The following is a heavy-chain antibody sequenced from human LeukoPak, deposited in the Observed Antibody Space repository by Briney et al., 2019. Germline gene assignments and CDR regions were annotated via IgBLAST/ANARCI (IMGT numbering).Heavy chain of an antibody. D-gene: IGHD6-19*01. Sequence: SETLSLTCTVSGGSISSSSSYWGWIRQSPGKGLEWIGNIYYTGSTFYNPSLKSRVIISVDTSKNHFSLKLSSVTAADTAVYYCASFSEAGTPCWGQGTLVTVSS. V-gene: IGHV4-39*02. CDR1: GGSISSSSSY. CDR3: ASFSEAGTPC. J-gene: IGHJ4*02. CDR2: IYYTGST.